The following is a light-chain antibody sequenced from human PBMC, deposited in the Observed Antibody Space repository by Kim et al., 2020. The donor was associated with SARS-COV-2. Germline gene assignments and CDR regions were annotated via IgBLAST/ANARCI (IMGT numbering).Light chain of an antibody. CDR3: SSYISSSTNYV. CDR2: DVS. J-gene: IGLJ1*01. Sequence: QSITISCTGTSSDVGGYNYVSWYQQHPGKAPKLMIYDVSNRPSGVSNRFSGSKSGNTASLTISGLQAEDEADYYCSSYISSSTNYVFGSGTQLTVL. V-gene: IGLV2-14*03. CDR1: SSDVGGYNY.